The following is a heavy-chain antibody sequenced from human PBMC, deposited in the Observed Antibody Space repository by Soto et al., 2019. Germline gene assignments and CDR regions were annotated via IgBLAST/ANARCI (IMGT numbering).Heavy chain of an antibody. D-gene: IGHD4-17*01. CDR1: GYSFTSYW. Sequence: GSLKISCKGSGYSFTSYWIGWVRQMPGKGLEWMGIIYPGDSDTRYSPSFQGQVTISADKSISTAYLQWSSLKASDTAMYYCARLDGDTVTTLYYLDYWGQGTLVTVSS. V-gene: IGHV5-51*01. CDR3: ARLDGDTVTTLYYLDY. J-gene: IGHJ4*02. CDR2: IYPGDSDT.